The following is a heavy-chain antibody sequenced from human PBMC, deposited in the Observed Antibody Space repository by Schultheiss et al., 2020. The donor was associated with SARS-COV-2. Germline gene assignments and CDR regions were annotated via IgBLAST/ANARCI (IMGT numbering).Heavy chain of an antibody. V-gene: IGHV3-30*04. CDR1: GFTFSSYA. Sequence: GGSLRLSCAASGFTFSSYAIHWVRQAPGKGLEWVAVISYDGSNKYYADSVKGRFTISRDNSKNTLYLQMNSLRAEDTAVYYCACYSSSLLVRFDPWGQGTLVTVSS. D-gene: IGHD6-6*01. CDR3: ACYSSSLLVRFDP. CDR2: ISYDGSNK. J-gene: IGHJ5*02.